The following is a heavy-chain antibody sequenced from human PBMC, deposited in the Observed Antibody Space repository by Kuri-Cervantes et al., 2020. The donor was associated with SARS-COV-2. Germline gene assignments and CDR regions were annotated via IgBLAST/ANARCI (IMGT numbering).Heavy chain of an antibody. CDR1: GYTFTSYG. Sequence: ASVKVSCKASGYTFTSYGISWVRQAPGQGLEWMGWISAYNGNTNYAQKLQGRVTITADKSTSTAYMELSSLRSEDTAVYYCARGGVGYCSSTSCYSFWAFDIWGQGTMVTVSS. V-gene: IGHV1-18*01. J-gene: IGHJ3*02. D-gene: IGHD2-2*02. CDR3: ARGGVGYCSSTSCYSFWAFDI. CDR2: ISAYNGNT.